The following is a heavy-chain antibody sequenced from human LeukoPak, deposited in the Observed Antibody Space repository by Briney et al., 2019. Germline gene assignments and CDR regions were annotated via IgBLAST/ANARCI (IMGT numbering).Heavy chain of an antibody. CDR1: GASISRWY. J-gene: IGHJ3*02. D-gene: IGHD2-2*01. CDR3: ARGQYQLLHPSDAFDI. Sequence: PSETLSLTCTFSGASISRWYWSWIRQPPGKGLEWIGIIHGSGYSNYNPSLKSRLSMSLDTSRNQFSLKLSSVTAADTAVYYCARGQYQLLHPSDAFDIWGQGTMVTVSS. CDR2: IHGSGYS. V-gene: IGHV4-59*01.